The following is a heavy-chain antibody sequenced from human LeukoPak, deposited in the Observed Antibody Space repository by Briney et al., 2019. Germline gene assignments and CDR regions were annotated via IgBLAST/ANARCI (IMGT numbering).Heavy chain of an antibody. D-gene: IGHD2-2*01. CDR3: ARLPYCSSTSCYPNPDAFDI. CDR1: GGSFSGYY. J-gene: IGHJ3*02. V-gene: IGHV4-34*01. Sequence: PSETLSLTCAVYGGSFSGYYWSWIRQPPGKGLEWIGEINHSGSTNYNPSLKSRVTISVDTSKNQFSLKLSSVTAADTAVYYCARLPYCSSTSCYPNPDAFDIWGQGQWSPSLQ. CDR2: INHSGST.